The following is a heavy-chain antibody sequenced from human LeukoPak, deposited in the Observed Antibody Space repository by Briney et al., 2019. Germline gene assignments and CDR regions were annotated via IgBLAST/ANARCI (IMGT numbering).Heavy chain of an antibody. D-gene: IGHD2-15*01. CDR1: GFAFNMFA. CDR2: LSRGGSTT. Sequence: GGSLRLSCAGTGFAFNMFAIDWVRQALRKGVEWVSGLSRGGSTTNYADSVKGRFTISRDKSQNSVFLQLNSLRPEDTAVYYCARQQRIRHCSEGVCTEGYYFDYWGQGTLVTVSS. V-gene: IGHV3-23*01. CDR3: ARQQRIRHCSEGVCTEGYYFDY. J-gene: IGHJ4*02.